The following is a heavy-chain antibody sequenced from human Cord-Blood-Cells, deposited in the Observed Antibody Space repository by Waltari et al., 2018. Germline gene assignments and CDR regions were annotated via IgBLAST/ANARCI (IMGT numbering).Heavy chain of an antibody. CDR2: IYYSGST. J-gene: IGHJ4*02. D-gene: IGHD5-18*01. CDR3: ARGGTAMVIDY. CDR1: GGSISSYY. Sequence: QVQLQESGPGLVKPSETLSLTCTVSGGSISSYYWSWVRQPPGKGLEWIVYIYYSGSTNCHPSHKSRVTISVDTSKNQFSLKLSSVTAADTAVYYCARGGTAMVIDYWGQGTLVTVSS. V-gene: IGHV4-59*01.